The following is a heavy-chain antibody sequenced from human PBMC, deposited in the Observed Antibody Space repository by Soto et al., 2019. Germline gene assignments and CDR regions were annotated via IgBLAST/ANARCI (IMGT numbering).Heavy chain of an antibody. D-gene: IGHD2-8*01. J-gene: IGHJ6*02. CDR2: INSDGSST. V-gene: IGHV3-74*01. CDR3: ARVLACTNGVCYFESGYGMDV. CDR1: GFTFSSYW. Sequence: GGSLRLSCAASGFTFSSYWMHWVRQAPGKGLVWVSRINSDGSSTSYADSVKGRFTISRDNAKNTLYLQMNSLRAEDTAVHYCARVLACTNGVCYFESGYGMDVWGQGTTVTVSS.